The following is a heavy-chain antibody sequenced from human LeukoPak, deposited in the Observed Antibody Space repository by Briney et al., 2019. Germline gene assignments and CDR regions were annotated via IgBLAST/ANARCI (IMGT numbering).Heavy chain of an antibody. CDR3: AKEGELRYFDWSDPGDY. CDR1: GFTFSSYA. V-gene: IGHV3-23*01. Sequence: GGSLRLSCAASGFTFSSYAMSWVRQAPGKGLEWVSAISGSCGSTYYADSVKGRFTISRDNSKNTLYLQMNSLSAEDTAVYYCAKEGELRYFDWSDPGDYWGQGTLVTVSS. J-gene: IGHJ4*02. D-gene: IGHD3-9*01. CDR2: ISGSCGST.